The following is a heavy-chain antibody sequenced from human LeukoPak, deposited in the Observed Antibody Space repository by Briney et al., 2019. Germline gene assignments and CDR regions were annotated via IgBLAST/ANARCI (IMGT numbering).Heavy chain of an antibody. CDR3: ARGMSYDSLTGRYYYIDV. V-gene: IGHV4-34*01. CDR2: INHSGST. Sequence: SETLSLTCAVYGGSFSGYYWSWIRQPPGKGLEWIGEINHSGSTNYNPSLKSRVTMSVDTSKNQFSLKLSSVTAADTAVYYCARGMSYDSLTGRYYYIDVWGKGTTVTISS. J-gene: IGHJ6*03. CDR1: GGSFSGYY. D-gene: IGHD3-9*01.